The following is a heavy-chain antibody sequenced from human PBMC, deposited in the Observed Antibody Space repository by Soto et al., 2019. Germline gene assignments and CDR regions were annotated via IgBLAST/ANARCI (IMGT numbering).Heavy chain of an antibody. J-gene: IGHJ4*02. CDR2: ISYDGSNK. D-gene: IGHD4-17*01. CDR3: AKEDLYGGKIPCFDY. V-gene: IGHV3-30*18. CDR1: GFTFSSYG. Sequence: SLRLSCAASGFTFSSYGMHWVRQAPGKGLEWVAVISYDGSNKYYADSVKGRFTISRDNSKNTLYLQMNSLRAEDTAVYYCAKEDLYGGKIPCFDYWGQGTLVTVSS.